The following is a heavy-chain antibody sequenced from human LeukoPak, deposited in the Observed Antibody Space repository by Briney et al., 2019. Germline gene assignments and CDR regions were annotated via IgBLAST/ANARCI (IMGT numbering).Heavy chain of an antibody. CDR1: GNYW. Sequence: GGSLRPSCAASGNYWMHWVRQAPGKGLVWVSHINSDGSWTSYADSVKGRFTISKDNAKNTVYLQMNSLRAEDTAVYYCVSFYETYWGRGTLVTVSS. CDR3: VSFYETY. J-gene: IGHJ4*02. CDR2: INSDGSWT. D-gene: IGHD2/OR15-2a*01. V-gene: IGHV3-74*01.